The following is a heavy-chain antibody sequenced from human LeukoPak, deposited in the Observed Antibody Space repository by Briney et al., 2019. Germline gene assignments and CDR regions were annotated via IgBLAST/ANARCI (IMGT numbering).Heavy chain of an antibody. CDR3: ARVQQLATGPGVDY. Sequence: PSGTLSLTCAVSGGSISSSNWWSWVRPPPGKGVEWIGEIYHSGSTNYNPSLKSRVTISVDKSKNQFSLKLSSVTAADTAVYYCARVQQLATGPGVDYWGQGTLVTVSS. CDR1: GGSISSSNW. D-gene: IGHD6-13*01. J-gene: IGHJ4*02. CDR2: IYHSGST. V-gene: IGHV4-4*02.